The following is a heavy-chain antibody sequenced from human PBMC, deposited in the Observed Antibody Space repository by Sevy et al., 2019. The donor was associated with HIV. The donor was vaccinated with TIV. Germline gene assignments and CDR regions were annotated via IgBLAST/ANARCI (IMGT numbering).Heavy chain of an antibody. D-gene: IGHD5-18*01. J-gene: IGHJ4*02. CDR2: ISGSGDNT. CDR1: GFTFSSYA. V-gene: IGHV3-23*01. Sequence: GGSLRLSCAASGFTFSSYAMIWVRQAPGKGLEWVSVISGSGDNTYYADSVKGRFTISRDNSKNTLYLQMNSLRAEDTAVHYCAKSFEQLWLEGALAYWGQGALVTVSS. CDR3: AKSFEQLWLEGALAY.